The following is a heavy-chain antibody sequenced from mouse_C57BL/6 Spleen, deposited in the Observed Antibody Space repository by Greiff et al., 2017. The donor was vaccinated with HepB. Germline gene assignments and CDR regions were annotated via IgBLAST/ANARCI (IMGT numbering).Heavy chain of an antibody. Sequence: QVQLQQSGAELVRPGSSVKLSCKASGYTFTSYWMHWVKQRPIQGLEWIGNIDPSDSETHYNQKFKDKATLTVDKSSSTAYMQLSSLTSEDSAVYYCARVYGSSYLFAYWGQGTLVTVSA. CDR2: IDPSDSET. CDR3: ARVYGSSYLFAY. V-gene: IGHV1-52*01. J-gene: IGHJ3*01. D-gene: IGHD1-1*01. CDR1: GYTFTSYW.